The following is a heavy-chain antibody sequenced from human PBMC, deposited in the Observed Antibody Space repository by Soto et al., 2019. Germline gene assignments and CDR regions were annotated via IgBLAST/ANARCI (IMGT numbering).Heavy chain of an antibody. CDR1: GYTFTSYG. CDR3: ARVPAVAGTGLTFDY. Sequence: GASVKVSCKASGYTFTSYGISWVRQAPGQGLEWMGWISAYNGNTNYAQKLQGRVTMTTDTSTSTAYMELRSLRSDDTAVYYCARVPAVAGTGLTFDYWGQGTLVTVSS. V-gene: IGHV1-18*01. CDR2: ISAYNGNT. J-gene: IGHJ4*02. D-gene: IGHD6-19*01.